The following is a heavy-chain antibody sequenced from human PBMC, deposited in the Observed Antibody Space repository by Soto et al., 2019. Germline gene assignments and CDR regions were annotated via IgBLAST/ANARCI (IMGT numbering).Heavy chain of an antibody. J-gene: IGHJ1*01. D-gene: IGHD1-7*01. CDR3: EELELKH. CDR2: ISYDGSNK. CDR1: GFTFSSYG. V-gene: IGHV3-30*18. Sequence: QVQLVESGGGVVQPGRSLRLSCAASGFTFSSYGMHWVRQAPGKGLEWVAVISYDGSNKYYADSVKGRFTISRDNSKNTLYLQMNSLRAEDTAVYYCEELELKHWGQGTLVTVSS.